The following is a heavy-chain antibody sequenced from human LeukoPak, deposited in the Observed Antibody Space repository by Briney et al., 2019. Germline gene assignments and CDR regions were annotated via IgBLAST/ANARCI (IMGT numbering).Heavy chain of an antibody. CDR1: GYTFTRYG. J-gene: IGHJ6*03. V-gene: IGHV1-18*01. Sequence: ASVKVSCKASGYTFTRYGVSWVRQAPGQGLECMGWISAYNGHTNYAQKFQGTVTMTTDTSTSTASMELRSLRSDDTAVYYCARDRGDFLSGLYMDVWGKGTTVTVS. CDR2: ISAYNGHT. CDR3: ARDRGDFLSGLYMDV. D-gene: IGHD3-3*01.